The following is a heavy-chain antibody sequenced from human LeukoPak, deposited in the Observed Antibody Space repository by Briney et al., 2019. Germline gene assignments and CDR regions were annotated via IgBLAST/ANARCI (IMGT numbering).Heavy chain of an antibody. CDR3: ARDGSSGWYWVDY. CDR2: IWYDGSNK. Sequence: GGSLRLSCAASGFTFSSYGMHWVRQAPGKGLEWVAVIWYDGSNKYYADSVKGRFTISRDNSKNTLYLQMNSLRAEDTAVYYCARDGSSGWYWVDYWGQGTLVAVSS. D-gene: IGHD6-19*01. J-gene: IGHJ4*02. V-gene: IGHV3-33*01. CDR1: GFTFSSYG.